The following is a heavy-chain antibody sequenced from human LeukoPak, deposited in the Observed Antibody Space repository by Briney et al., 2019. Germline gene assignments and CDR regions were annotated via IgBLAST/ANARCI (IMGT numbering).Heavy chain of an antibody. CDR3: ARERYVDTVPPAFDI. CDR2: IYYSGST. CDR1: GGSISSGDYY. Sequence: PSQTLSLICTVSGGSISSGDYYWSWIRQPPGKGLEWIGYIYYSGSTYYNPSLKSRVTISVDTSKNQFSLKLSSVTAADTAVYYCARERYVDTVPPAFDIWGQGTMVTVSS. V-gene: IGHV4-30-4*08. D-gene: IGHD5-18*01. J-gene: IGHJ3*02.